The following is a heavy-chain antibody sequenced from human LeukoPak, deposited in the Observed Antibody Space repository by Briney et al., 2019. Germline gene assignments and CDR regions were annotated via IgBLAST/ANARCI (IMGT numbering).Heavy chain of an antibody. CDR1: GGSISSYY. Sequence: PSETLSLTCTVSGGSISSYYWSWIRQPPGKGLEWIGYIYTSGSTNYNPSLKSRVTISVDTSKNQFSLKLSSVTAADTAVYYCARLYDSSGYLFDYWGQGTLVTVSS. D-gene: IGHD3-22*01. CDR3: ARLYDSSGYLFDY. CDR2: IYTSGST. V-gene: IGHV4-4*09. J-gene: IGHJ4*02.